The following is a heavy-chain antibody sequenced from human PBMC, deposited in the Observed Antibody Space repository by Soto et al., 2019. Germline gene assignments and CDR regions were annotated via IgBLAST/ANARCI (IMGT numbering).Heavy chain of an antibody. CDR2: ISGSSSGT. CDR3: AKDRSENFWVYYYAMDV. J-gene: IGHJ6*02. CDR1: GFNFWAYS. V-gene: IGHV3-23*01. D-gene: IGHD6-19*01. Sequence: XGSLLLSGEASGFNFWAYSMSGVRQAPGKGLEWVSGISGSSSGTYYTDSVKGPFTISRDNSKNTVYLQMNSLRGEDTAVYYCAKDRSENFWVYYYAMDVWGQGTAVTVSS.